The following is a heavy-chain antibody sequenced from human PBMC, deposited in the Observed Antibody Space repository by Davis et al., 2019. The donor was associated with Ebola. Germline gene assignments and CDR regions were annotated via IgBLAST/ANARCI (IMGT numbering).Heavy chain of an antibody. CDR1: GFTFSSYS. CDR3: ASGRAQWLAY. V-gene: IGHV3-21*01. Sequence: PGGSLRLSCAASGFTFSSYSMNWVRQAPGKGLEWVSSISSSSSYIYYADSVTGRFTISRDNAKNSLYLQMNSLRAEDTAVYYCASGRAQWLAYWGQGTLVTVSS. CDR2: ISSSSSYI. J-gene: IGHJ4*02. D-gene: IGHD6-19*01.